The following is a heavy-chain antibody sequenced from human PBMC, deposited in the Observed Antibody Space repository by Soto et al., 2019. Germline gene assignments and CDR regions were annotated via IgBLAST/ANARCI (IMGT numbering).Heavy chain of an antibody. D-gene: IGHD3-10*01. CDR2: VSPYSNIT. V-gene: IGHV1-18*01. J-gene: IGHJ6*02. CDR3: ARNGERDLGLNYYFYYGMDA. CDR1: DYIFTTYG. Sequence: GASVKVSCKASDYIFTTYGMSWVRQAPGQGLEWMGWVSPYSNITNYAQKFQGRVTMTTETSTSTVYMELRSLRSDDTAMYYCARNGERDLGLNYYFYYGMDAWGQGTSVTVSS.